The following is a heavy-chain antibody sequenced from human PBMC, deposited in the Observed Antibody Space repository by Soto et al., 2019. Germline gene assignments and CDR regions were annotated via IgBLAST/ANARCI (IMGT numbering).Heavy chain of an antibody. CDR1: GDSISSNNNY. V-gene: IGHV4-39*01. D-gene: IGHD3-16*01. CDR3: ARHNGPLYVGYYYDMDV. Sequence: SETLSLTCPVSGDSISSNNNYWSWIRQPPGEGLEWIGFISYSGTTSYSPSLKSRVTISVDTSKNQFSLKLSSVTAADTAVYYCARHNGPLYVGYYYDMDVWGQGTTVTVSS. J-gene: IGHJ6*02. CDR2: ISYSGTT.